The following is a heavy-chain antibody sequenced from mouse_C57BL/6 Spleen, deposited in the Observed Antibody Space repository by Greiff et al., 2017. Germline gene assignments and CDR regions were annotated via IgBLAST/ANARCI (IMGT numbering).Heavy chain of an antibody. Sequence: VKVVESGPGLVAPSQSLSITCTVSGFSLTSYGVHWVRQPPGKGLEWLVVIWSDGSTTYNSALKSRLSISKDNSKSQVFLKMNSLQTDDTAMYYCARSHDGYYWYFDVWGTGTTVTVSS. CDR1: GFSLTSYG. CDR3: ARSHDGYYWYFDV. J-gene: IGHJ1*03. CDR2: IWSDGST. D-gene: IGHD2-3*01. V-gene: IGHV2-6*02.